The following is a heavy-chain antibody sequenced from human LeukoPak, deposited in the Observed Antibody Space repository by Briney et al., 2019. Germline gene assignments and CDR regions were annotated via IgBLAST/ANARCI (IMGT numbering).Heavy chain of an antibody. CDR3: ARDPTFNGGY. Sequence: GGSLRLSCAASGFTFGNYYMSWVRQAPGRGLEWVANIKRDGSDKCYVDSVRGRFTISRDNAKNSLYLQMNSLRAEDTAVYYCARDPTFNGGYWGQGTLVTVSS. D-gene: IGHD2-8*01. V-gene: IGHV3-7*01. J-gene: IGHJ4*02. CDR1: GFTFGNYY. CDR2: IKRDGSDK.